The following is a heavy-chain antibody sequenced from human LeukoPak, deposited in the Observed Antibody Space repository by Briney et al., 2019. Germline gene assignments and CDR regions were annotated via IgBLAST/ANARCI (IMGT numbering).Heavy chain of an antibody. CDR3: ARGNGDYIEYFQH. CDR1: GGSISSVNYY. CDR2: THYSGST. D-gene: IGHD4-17*01. J-gene: IGHJ1*01. V-gene: IGHV4-61*01. Sequence: SETLSLTCTVSGGSISSVNYYWGWIRQPPGKGLERIGCTHYSGSTKYNPSLNSRVTISVDTSKNQFSLRLISVTAADTALYYCARGNGDYIEYFQHWGQGTLVTVSS.